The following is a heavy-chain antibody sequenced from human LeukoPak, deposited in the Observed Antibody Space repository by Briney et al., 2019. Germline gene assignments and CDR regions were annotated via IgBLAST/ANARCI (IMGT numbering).Heavy chain of an antibody. V-gene: IGHV3-23*01. J-gene: IGHJ4*02. CDR2: ISPSGGST. CDR3: AGGYSDYDFFDS. CDR1: GLTFSNCV. D-gene: IGHD5-12*01. Sequence: GGSLRLSCTTSGLTFSNCVMTWVRQSPGKGLEWVSSISPSGGSTFYADSVKGRFTISRDNSKNTLYLQMSSLGAEDTAAYYCAGGYSDYDFFDSWGQVTLVTVSS.